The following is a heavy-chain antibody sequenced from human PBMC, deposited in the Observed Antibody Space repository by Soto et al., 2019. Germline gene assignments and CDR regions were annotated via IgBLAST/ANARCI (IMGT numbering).Heavy chain of an antibody. D-gene: IGHD3-22*01. CDR2: LTWNGEVL. CDR1: VFTFDDYA. J-gene: IGHJ4*02. V-gene: IGHV3-9*01. CDR3: VKDSESSGYLTHLDY. Sequence: GWSLRLACVSSVFTFDDYAIQWVRQTPGKGLEWVSGLTWNGEVLGYADSVKGRFTISRDNAKNSLYLEMNSLRPEDTALYYCVKDSESSGYLTHLDYWGQGTLVTVSS.